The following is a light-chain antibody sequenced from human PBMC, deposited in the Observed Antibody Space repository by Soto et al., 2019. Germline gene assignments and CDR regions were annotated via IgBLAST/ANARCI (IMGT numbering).Light chain of an antibody. CDR3: QKYDSAPRT. Sequence: DIQMTQSPSTLSASVGDRVTITCRASQDITKWLAWYQQKPGNGPKVLIYDASILLSGVPSRFSGSGSGTEFTLSISSLQPEDFATYYCQKYDSAPRTFGQGTKVDIK. CDR1: QDITKW. CDR2: DAS. J-gene: IGKJ1*01. V-gene: IGKV1-5*01.